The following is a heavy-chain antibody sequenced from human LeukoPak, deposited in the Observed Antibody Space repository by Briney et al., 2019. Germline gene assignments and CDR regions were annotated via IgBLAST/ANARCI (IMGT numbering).Heavy chain of an antibody. J-gene: IGHJ4*02. Sequence: GASVNVSCKASGYTFTDYYIHWVRQAPGQGLEWMGWINTRSVNTNYAQKFQGRVTMTRDTSISTTYMDLSRLRSDDTAVYYCATSLYGGNLLNYWGQGTLVTVSS. CDR1: GYTFTDYY. CDR3: ATSLYGGNLLNY. CDR2: INTRSVNT. D-gene: IGHD4/OR15-4a*01. V-gene: IGHV1-2*02.